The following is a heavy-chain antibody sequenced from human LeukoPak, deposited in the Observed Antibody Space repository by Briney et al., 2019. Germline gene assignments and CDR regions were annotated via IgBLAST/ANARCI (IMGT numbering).Heavy chain of an antibody. CDR3: ARSLGYCSAGSCFPFDY. D-gene: IGHD2-15*01. CDR2: IKQDGSEK. J-gene: IGHJ4*02. Sequence: GGSLRLSCTVSGFTFSTYWMTWVRQAPGKGLEWVANIKQDGSEKYYVDSVKGRFTITRDNAKKALYLEMNSLRAEDTAVYYCARSLGYCSAGSCFPFDYWGQGTLVTVSS. V-gene: IGHV3-7*05. CDR1: GFTFSTYW.